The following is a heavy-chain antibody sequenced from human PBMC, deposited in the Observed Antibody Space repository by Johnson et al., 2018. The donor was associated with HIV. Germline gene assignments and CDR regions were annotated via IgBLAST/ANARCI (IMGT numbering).Heavy chain of an antibody. CDR1: GFTFDDYA. CDR2: IGTAGDT. J-gene: IGHJ3*02. D-gene: IGHD3-10*01. CDR3: ARERAMVRGVPDAFDI. Sequence: VLLVESGGGLVQPGRSLRLSCAASGFTFDDYAMHWVRQATGKGLEWVSAIGTAGDTYYPGSVKGRFTISRDNSKNTLYLQMNSLRAEDTAVYYCARERAMVRGVPDAFDIWGQGTMVTVSS. V-gene: IGHV3-13*01.